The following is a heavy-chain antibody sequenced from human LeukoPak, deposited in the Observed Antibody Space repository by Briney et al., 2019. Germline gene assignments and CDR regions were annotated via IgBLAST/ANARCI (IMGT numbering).Heavy chain of an antibody. J-gene: IGHJ4*02. V-gene: IGHV5-51*01. CDR1: GSSFTSYW. CDR3: ARLRLDGYPNDY. D-gene: IGHD3-22*01. CDR2: IYPGDSDT. Sequence: KPGESLQISCKGSGSSFTSYWIGWVRPLPGKGLEWMGIIYPGDSDTRYSPSFQGQVTISANKSISTAYLQWSSLKASDTAMYYCARLRLDGYPNDYWGQGTLVTVSS.